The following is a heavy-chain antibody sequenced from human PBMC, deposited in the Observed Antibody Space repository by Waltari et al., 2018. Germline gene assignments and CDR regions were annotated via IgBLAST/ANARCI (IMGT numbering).Heavy chain of an antibody. J-gene: IGHJ5*02. V-gene: IGHV3-7*01. Sequence: EVQLVESGGGLVQPGGSLRLSCAASGFTFLLYLLLWVRQAPGTGLEWVANIKQDGSEKYYVDSVKGRFTISRDNAKNSLYLQMNRMRAEDTAVYYCARALQGNWFDPWGQGTLVTVSS. CDR3: ARALQGNWFDP. CDR2: IKQDGSEK. CDR1: GFTFLLYL.